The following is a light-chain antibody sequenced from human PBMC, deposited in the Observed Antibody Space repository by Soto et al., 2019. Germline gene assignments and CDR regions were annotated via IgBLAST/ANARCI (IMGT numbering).Light chain of an antibody. CDR2: DAS. J-gene: IGKJ1*01. Sequence: EIVLTQSPGTLSLSPGERATLSCRASQSVVNDYLAWYQQKPGQAPRLLIDDASNRAAGIPDRFSGSGSGTDFTITISRLEPDDFAVYYCQQCATSPLTFGQGTRVDIK. CDR3: QQCATSPLT. CDR1: QSVVNDY. V-gene: IGKV3-20*01.